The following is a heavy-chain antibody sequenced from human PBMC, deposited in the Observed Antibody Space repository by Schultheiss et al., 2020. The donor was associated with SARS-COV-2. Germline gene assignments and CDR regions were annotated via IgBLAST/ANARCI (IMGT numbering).Heavy chain of an antibody. CDR2: ISYDGSNK. D-gene: IGHD3-22*01. CDR3: ARDREVYYYDSSGPLKY. V-gene: IGHV3-30*01. J-gene: IGHJ4*02. CDR1: GFTFSGSA. Sequence: GGSLRLSCAASGFTFSGSAMHWVRQAPGKGLEWVAVISYDGSNKYYADSVKGRFTISRDNSKNTLYLQMNSLRAEDTAVYYCARDREVYYYDSSGPLKYWGQGTLVTVSS.